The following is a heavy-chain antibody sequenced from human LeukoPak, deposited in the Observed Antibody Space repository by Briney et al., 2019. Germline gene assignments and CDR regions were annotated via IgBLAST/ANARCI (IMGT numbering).Heavy chain of an antibody. CDR1: GFTVSSNY. Sequence: TGGSLRVSCAASGFTVSSNYMSWVRQAPGKGLEWVSVIYSGGSTYYADSVKGRFTISRHNSKNTLYLQMNSLRAEDTAVYYCARVARITMVRGVQVAYFDYWGQGTLVTVSS. V-gene: IGHV3-53*04. D-gene: IGHD3-10*01. CDR2: IYSGGST. CDR3: ARVARITMVRGVQVAYFDY. J-gene: IGHJ4*02.